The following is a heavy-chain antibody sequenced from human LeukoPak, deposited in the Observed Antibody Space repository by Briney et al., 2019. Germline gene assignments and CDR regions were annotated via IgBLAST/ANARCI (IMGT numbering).Heavy chain of an antibody. CDR2: ISGSGGST. Sequence: GGSLRLSCAASGFTFSSYAMSWVRQAPGKGLAWVSAISGSGGSTYYADSVKGRFTISRDNSKNALYLQMNSLRAEDTAVYYCAKDRGSYWRLFDYWGQGTLVTVSS. J-gene: IGHJ4*02. CDR3: AKDRGSYWRLFDY. CDR1: GFTFSSYA. D-gene: IGHD1-26*01. V-gene: IGHV3-23*01.